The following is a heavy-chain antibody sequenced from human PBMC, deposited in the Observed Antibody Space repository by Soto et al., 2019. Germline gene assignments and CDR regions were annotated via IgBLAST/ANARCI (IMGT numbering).Heavy chain of an antibody. J-gene: IGHJ4*02. D-gene: IGHD3-10*01. CDR1: GVTFSNYA. V-gene: IGHV3-23*01. CDR2: LSGSGGTT. Sequence: EVQLLESGGGLVQPGGSLRLSCTVSGVTFSNYAMNWVRQAPGKGLEWVSSLSGSGGTTYYADSVKSRFIISRDNSKNTLYLLMNSLRAEDTALYYCAKQRADYGSGADTFYFDSWGQGDLVTVSS. CDR3: AKQRADYGSGADTFYFDS.